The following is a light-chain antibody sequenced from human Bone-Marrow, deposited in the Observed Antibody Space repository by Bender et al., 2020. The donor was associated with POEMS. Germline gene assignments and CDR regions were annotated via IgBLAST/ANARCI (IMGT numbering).Light chain of an antibody. CDR3: CSYAGSNTYWV. Sequence: QSDLTQPASVSGSPGQSITISCTGTSNDVGSYQLVSWYQLHPGKAPQLLIYDVTKRPSGISSRFSGSKSGNTASLTISGLQAEDEADYYCCSYAGSNTYWVFGGGTKLTVL. CDR1: SNDVGSYQL. J-gene: IGLJ3*02. V-gene: IGLV2-23*02. CDR2: DVT.